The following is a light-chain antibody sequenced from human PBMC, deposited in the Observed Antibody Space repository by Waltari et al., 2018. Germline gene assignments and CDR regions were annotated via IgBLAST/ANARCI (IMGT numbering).Light chain of an antibody. Sequence: EIVLTQSPGTLSLSPGERPTLSCRASQSVSSSYLAWYQQKPGQAPRLLIYDASSRATGIPDRFGGSGSGTDFTLTISRLEPEDFAVYYCQQYGVSTLTFGGGTKVEIK. CDR3: QQYGVSTLT. CDR2: DAS. V-gene: IGKV3-20*01. CDR1: QSVSSSY. J-gene: IGKJ4*01.